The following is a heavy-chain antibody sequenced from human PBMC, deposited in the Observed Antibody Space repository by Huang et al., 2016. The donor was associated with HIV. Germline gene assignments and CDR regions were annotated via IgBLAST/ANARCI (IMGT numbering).Heavy chain of an antibody. J-gene: IGHJ6*03. CDR1: GFTFSRYG. CDR3: AKDPHDNGDYSLYQYYYYLDV. Sequence: QVQLVESGGGVVQPGGSLRLSCSASGFTFSRYGMHWVRQAPGNGVELVAGMRSYGNNHFYADCLKGRIIISRDNARNKLFLQVNSLRSEDAGVYYCAKDPHDNGDYSLYQYYYYLDVWGKGTTVTVSS. CDR2: MRSYGNNH. D-gene: IGHD4-17*01. V-gene: IGHV3-30*02.